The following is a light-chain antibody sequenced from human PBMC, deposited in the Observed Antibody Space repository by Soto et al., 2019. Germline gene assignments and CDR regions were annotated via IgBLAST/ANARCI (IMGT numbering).Light chain of an antibody. CDR1: SSNIGSNT. CDR2: SNN. CDR3: SAWDDSLNGPV. V-gene: IGLV1-44*01. J-gene: IGLJ2*01. Sequence: QSVLTQPPSASGTPGQRVTISCSGSSSNIGSNTVNWYQQLPGTAPKLLIYSNNQRPSGVPDRFSGSKSGTSASLAIIGLPSEDVAAYYSSAWDDSLNGPVFGGGTKLTVL.